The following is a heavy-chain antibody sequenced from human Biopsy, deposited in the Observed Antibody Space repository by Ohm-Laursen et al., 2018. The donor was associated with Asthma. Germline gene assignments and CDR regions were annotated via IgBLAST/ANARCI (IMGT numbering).Heavy chain of an antibody. J-gene: IGHJ6*02. CDR3: ARMITMIQAANYYSYAMDV. CDR2: PFLRGCT. CDR1: GDSVNSGGYS. Sequence: SQTLSLTCAVSGDSVNSGGYSLNWIRHPPGKGLEWICQPFLRGCTYYNPSLKSCVTISVDRSKRQFSLKVNSVTAADTAVYYCARMITMIQAANYYSYAMDVWGQGTTVTVSS. V-gene: IGHV4-30-2*01. D-gene: IGHD3-22*01.